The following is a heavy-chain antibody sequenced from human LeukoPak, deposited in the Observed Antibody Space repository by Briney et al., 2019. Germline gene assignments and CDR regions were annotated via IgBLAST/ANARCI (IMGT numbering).Heavy chain of an antibody. V-gene: IGHV1-3*01. J-gene: IGHJ4*02. CDR3: ARGGEKYYYDSSGFPRHADY. D-gene: IGHD3-22*01. Sequence: ASVKVSCKASGYTFTSYVMHWVRQAPGQRLEWMGWINAGNGNAKYSQKFQGRVTITRDTSASTAYMELSSLRSEDTAVYYCARGGEKYYYDSSGFPRHADYWGQGTLVTVSS. CDR1: GYTFTSYV. CDR2: INAGNGNA.